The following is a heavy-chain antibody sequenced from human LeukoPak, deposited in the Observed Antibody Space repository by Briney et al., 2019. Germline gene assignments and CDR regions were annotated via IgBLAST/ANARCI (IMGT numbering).Heavy chain of an antibody. CDR1: GFTFSSYW. V-gene: IGHV3-74*01. D-gene: IGHD4-17*01. Sequence: GGSLRLSCAASGFTFSSYWMHWVRQAPGKGLVWVSRIKSDGSNTNYADSVKGRFTISRDNAKNTLYLQMNSLRAEDTAVYYCARATLTPGGATVTRYFDYWGQGTLVTVSS. CDR3: ARATLTPGGATVTRYFDY. J-gene: IGHJ4*02. CDR2: IKSDGSNT.